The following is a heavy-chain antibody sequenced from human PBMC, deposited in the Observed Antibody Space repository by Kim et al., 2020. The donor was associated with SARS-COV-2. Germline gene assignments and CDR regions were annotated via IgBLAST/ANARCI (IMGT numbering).Heavy chain of an antibody. Sequence: ADSVNGRFTISRDNSKNTLYLQMNSLRAEDTAVYYCAKDRRVVAATAFDYWGQGTLVTVSS. J-gene: IGHJ4*02. D-gene: IGHD2-15*01. V-gene: IGHV3-30*02. CDR3: AKDRRVVAATAFDY.